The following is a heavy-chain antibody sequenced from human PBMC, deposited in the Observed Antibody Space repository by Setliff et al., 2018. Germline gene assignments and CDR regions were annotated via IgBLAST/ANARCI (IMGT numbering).Heavy chain of an antibody. V-gene: IGHV4-59*08. D-gene: IGHD3-10*01. Sequence: SETLSLTCNVSGGSISSYYWTWIRQPPGKGLEWIGYFYHSGSTNYNPSLKGRVTKTSDTSRNQLSLKLTSVSAADTAIYYCARSSYYASGNSHNYYMDVWGKGTAVTVSS. CDR3: ARSSYYASGNSHNYYMDV. CDR1: GGSISSYY. J-gene: IGHJ6*03. CDR2: FYHSGST.